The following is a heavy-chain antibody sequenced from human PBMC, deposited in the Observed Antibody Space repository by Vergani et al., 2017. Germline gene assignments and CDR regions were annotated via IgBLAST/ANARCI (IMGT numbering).Heavy chain of an antibody. CDR2: ISWNSGSI. CDR3: AKSIGMGSGYFQH. J-gene: IGHJ1*01. Sequence: EVQLLESGGGLVQPGGSLRLSCAASGFTFSSYAMSWVRQAPGKGLEWVSAISWNSGSIGYADSVKGRFTISRDNAKNSLYLQMNSLRAEDTALYYCAKSIGMGSGYFQHWSQGTLVTVSS. V-gene: IGHV3-9*01. D-gene: IGHD5-24*01. CDR1: GFTFSSYA.